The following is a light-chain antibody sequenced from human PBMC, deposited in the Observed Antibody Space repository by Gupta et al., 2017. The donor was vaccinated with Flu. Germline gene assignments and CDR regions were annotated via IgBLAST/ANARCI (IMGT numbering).Light chain of an antibody. J-gene: IGLJ1*01. V-gene: IGLV3-21*02. CDR1: YIGSKA. CDR3: QVWDHITNNQV. Sequence: GQTAIISCGGDYIGSKAVHWYQQKPGQAPVLVVYGNRGRPSGIPERFSASQSASPATLTLSSVEVGDEADYFCQVWDHITNNQVFGPGTRVTVL. CDR2: GNR.